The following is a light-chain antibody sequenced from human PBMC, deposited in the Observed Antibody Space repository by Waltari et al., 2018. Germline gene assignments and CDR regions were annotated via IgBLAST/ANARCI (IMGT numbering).Light chain of an antibody. V-gene: IGLV2-14*01. Sequence: QSALTQPASVSGSPGQSSTIPCTGTSSYIGGYKYVSWYQQHPGKAPKLMIYDVSKRPSGVSNRFSGSKSGNTVSLTISGLQTVDEADYYCSSYTSSSSRVFGTGTKVTVL. CDR1: SSYIGGYKY. J-gene: IGLJ1*01. CDR2: DVS. CDR3: SSYTSSSSRV.